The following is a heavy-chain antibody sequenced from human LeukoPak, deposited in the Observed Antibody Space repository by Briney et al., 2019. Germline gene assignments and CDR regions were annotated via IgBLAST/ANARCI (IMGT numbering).Heavy chain of an antibody. Sequence: PGGSLRLSCAASGFTFSSYWMHWVRQAPGKGLVWVSRINSDGSSTNYADSVKGRFTISRDNAKNTLYMQMNSLRAEDTAVYYCAKGFTMVSGEGAFDIWGQGTMVTVSS. CDR2: INSDGSST. V-gene: IGHV3-74*01. CDR1: GFTFSSYW. D-gene: IGHD3-10*01. J-gene: IGHJ3*02. CDR3: AKGFTMVSGEGAFDI.